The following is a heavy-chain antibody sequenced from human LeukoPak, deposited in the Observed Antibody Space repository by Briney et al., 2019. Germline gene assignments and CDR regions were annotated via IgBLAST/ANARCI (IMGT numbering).Heavy chain of an antibody. Sequence: ASVKVSCKASGYTFTSYGISWVRQAPGQGLEWMGWISAYNGNTNYAQKLQGRVTMTTDTSTSTAYMELRSLRSEDTAVYYCARMIAARPDFDYWGQGTLVTVSS. CDR1: GYTFTSYG. CDR3: ARMIAARPDFDY. D-gene: IGHD6-6*01. V-gene: IGHV1-18*01. CDR2: ISAYNGNT. J-gene: IGHJ4*02.